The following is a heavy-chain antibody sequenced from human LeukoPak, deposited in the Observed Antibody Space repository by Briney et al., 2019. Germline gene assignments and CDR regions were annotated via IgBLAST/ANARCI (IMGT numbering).Heavy chain of an antibody. J-gene: IGHJ6*04. CDR2: INHSGST. D-gene: IGHD3-10*02. Sequence: SETLSLTCAVYGGSFSGYYWSWIRQPPGKGLEWIGEINHSGSTKYNPSLKSRLTISVDTSKNQFSLKMSSVTAADTAVYYCAELGITMIGGVWGKGTTVTISS. V-gene: IGHV4-34*01. CDR3: AELGITMIGGV. CDR1: GGSFSGYY.